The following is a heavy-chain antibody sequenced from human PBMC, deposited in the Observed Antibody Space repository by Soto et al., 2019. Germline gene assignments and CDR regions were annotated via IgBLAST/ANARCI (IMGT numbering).Heavy chain of an antibody. Sequence: KPSETLSLTCTVSGGSISRGDYYWSWIRQPPGKGLEWIGYIYYSGSTYYNPSLKSRVTISVDTSKNQFSLKLSSVTAADTAVYYCARIGYCSSTSCSTHFDYWGQGTLVTVSS. D-gene: IGHD2-2*02. CDR3: ARIGYCSSTSCSTHFDY. CDR2: IYYSGST. V-gene: IGHV4-30-4*01. CDR1: GGSISRGDYY. J-gene: IGHJ4*02.